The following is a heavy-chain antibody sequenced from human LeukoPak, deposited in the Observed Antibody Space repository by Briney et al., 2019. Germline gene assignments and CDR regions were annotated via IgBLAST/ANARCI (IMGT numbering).Heavy chain of an antibody. CDR2: INHSGST. Sequence: SETLSPTCAVYGGSFSGYYWSWIRQPPGKGLEWIGEINHSGSTNYNPSLKSRVTISVDTSKNQFSLKLSSVTAADTAVYYCARVMTTVATRGYFDLWVRGTLVTVSS. V-gene: IGHV4-34*01. J-gene: IGHJ2*01. D-gene: IGHD4-23*01. CDR3: ARVMTTVATRGYFDL. CDR1: GGSFSGYY.